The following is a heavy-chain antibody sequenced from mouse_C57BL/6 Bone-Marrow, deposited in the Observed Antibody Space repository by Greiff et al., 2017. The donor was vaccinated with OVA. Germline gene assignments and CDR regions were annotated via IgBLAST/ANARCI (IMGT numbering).Heavy chain of an antibody. CDR2: IYPRSGNT. CDR1: GYTFTSYG. Sequence: QVQLKQSGAELARPGASVKLSCKASGYTFTSYGISWVKQRTGQGLEWIGEIYPRSGNTYYNEKFKGKATLTADKSSSTAYMELRSLTSEDSAVYFCAREDSSSLMDYWGQGTSVTVSS. D-gene: IGHD1-1*01. V-gene: IGHV1-81*01. CDR3: AREDSSSLMDY. J-gene: IGHJ4*01.